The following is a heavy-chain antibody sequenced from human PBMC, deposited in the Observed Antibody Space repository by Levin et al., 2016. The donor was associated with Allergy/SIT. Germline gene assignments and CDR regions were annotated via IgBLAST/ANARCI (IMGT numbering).Heavy chain of an antibody. J-gene: IGHJ4*02. D-gene: IGHD1-26*01. V-gene: IGHV3-7*03. Sequence: VRQAPGKGLEWVANIKQDGSEKYYVDSVKGRFTISRDNAKNSLYLQMNSLRAEDTAVYYCARDRRIGGYWGQGTLVTVSS. CDR3: ARDRRIGGY. CDR2: IKQDGSEK.